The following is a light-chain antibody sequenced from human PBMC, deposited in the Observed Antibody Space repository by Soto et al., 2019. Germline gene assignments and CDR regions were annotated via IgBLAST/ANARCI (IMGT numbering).Light chain of an antibody. CDR3: QQANSFPIT. V-gene: IGKV1-12*01. Sequence: DSQMHPSHSTMSAAVGYRVQINFRASQTITTWLAWYQQKPGKAPTLLIHGASSLQSGVQPRYSGSGYGTDFTLTISSLQPEDFATYYCQQANSFPITCGQGTRRAIK. CDR2: GAS. CDR1: QTITTW. J-gene: IGKJ5*01.